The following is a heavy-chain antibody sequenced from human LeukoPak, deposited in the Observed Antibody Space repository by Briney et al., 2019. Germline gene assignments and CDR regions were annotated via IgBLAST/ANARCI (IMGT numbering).Heavy chain of an antibody. CDR2: ISSSTTTM. Sequence: GRSLRLSCAASGFSFYTYSMDWVRQAPGKGLEWVSYISSSTTTMLYADSVKGRFTISRDNAKNSLYLQMDSLRAEDTAVYYCARGRHYYDSSVNRGADYWGQGTLVTVSS. V-gene: IGHV3-48*01. CDR1: GFSFYTYS. J-gene: IGHJ4*02. CDR3: ARGRHYYDSSVNRGADY. D-gene: IGHD3-22*01.